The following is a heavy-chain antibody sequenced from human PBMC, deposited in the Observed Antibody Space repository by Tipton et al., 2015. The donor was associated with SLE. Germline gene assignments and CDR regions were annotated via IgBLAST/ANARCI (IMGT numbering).Heavy chain of an antibody. CDR3: ATSGILFPSEY. D-gene: IGHD1-26*01. Sequence: TLSLTCTVSGGSISSYFWSWIRQPPGKGLEWIGYISYSGSTNYNPSLKSRVTISVDTSKNQFSLKVNSVTAADTAVYYCATSGILFPSEYWGQGSLFTVSS. V-gene: IGHV4-59*12. J-gene: IGHJ4*02. CDR2: ISYSGST. CDR1: GGSISSYF.